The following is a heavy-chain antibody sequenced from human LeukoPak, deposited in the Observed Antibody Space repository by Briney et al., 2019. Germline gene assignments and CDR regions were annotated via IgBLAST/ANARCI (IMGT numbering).Heavy chain of an antibody. CDR3: ARLRRNSDRSGFYYYYDN. Sequence: GGSLRLSCAVSGFTFSSYSFNWVRQAPGKGLEWVSSINTVASYIYYADSVRGRFTISRDNAENSLWLQMNGLRAEDSAVYYCARLRRNSDRSGFYYYYDNWGQGTLVTVSS. J-gene: IGHJ4*02. CDR1: GFTFSSYS. V-gene: IGHV3-21*01. D-gene: IGHD3-22*01. CDR2: INTVASYI.